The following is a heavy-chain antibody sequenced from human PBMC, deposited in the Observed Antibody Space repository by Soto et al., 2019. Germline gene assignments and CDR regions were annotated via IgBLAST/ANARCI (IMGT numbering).Heavy chain of an antibody. J-gene: IGHJ6*02. CDR1: GFTFSSYG. CDR2: ISYDGSNK. CDR3: AKSRYDFWRGAYYYYYGMDV. V-gene: IGHV3-30*18. D-gene: IGHD3-3*01. Sequence: GGSLRLSCAASGFTFSSYGMHWVRQAPGKGLEWVAVISYDGSNKYYADSVKGRFTISRDNSKNTLYLQMNSLRAEDTAVYYCAKSRYDFWRGAYYYYYGMDVWGQGTTVTVS.